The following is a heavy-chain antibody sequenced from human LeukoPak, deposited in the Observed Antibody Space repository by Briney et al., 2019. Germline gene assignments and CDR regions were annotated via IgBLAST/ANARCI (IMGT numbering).Heavy chain of an antibody. CDR1: GDSISSNYYY. CDR3: ATISGRGDYYFDY. J-gene: IGHJ4*02. D-gene: IGHD2-21*02. Sequence: SETLSLTCTVSGDSISSNYYYWGWIRQPPGKGLEWIGSIDHIGTTYYNPSLKSRVLVSVDTSKNQFSLKVTSLTAADTAVYYCATISGRGDYYFDYWGQGTLVTVSS. CDR2: IDHIGTT. V-gene: IGHV4-39*07.